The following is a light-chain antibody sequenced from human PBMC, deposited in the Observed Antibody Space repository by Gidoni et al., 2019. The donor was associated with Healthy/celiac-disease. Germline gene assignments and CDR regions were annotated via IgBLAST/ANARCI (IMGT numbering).Light chain of an antibody. CDR1: QSVSSSY. Sequence: EKVVTQSPGTLSLSPGERATPACRASQSVSSSYLAWYPQKPGQAPRLLIYDASSRATGIPYRFSCSGSGTDFTFPISRLEPEDFAVYFCQQYGSSPPTFGQGTKVEIK. CDR3: QQYGSSPPT. V-gene: IGKV3-20*01. CDR2: DAS. J-gene: IGKJ1*01.